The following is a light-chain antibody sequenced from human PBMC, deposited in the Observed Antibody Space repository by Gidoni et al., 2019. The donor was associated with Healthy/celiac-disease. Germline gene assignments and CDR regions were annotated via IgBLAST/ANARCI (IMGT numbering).Light chain of an antibody. CDR2: KDS. V-gene: IGLV3-27*01. J-gene: IGLJ2*01. CDR1: VLAKKY. CDR3: YSAADNNLNVV. Sequence: SYELTQPSSVSVSPGQTARITCSGDVLAKKYARWFQQKPGQAPVLVIYKDSERPSGIPERFSGSNSGTTVTLTISGAQVEDEADYYCYSAADNNLNVVFGGGTKLTVL.